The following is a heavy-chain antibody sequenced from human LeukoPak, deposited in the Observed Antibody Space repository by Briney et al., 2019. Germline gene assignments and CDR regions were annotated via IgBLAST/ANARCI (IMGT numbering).Heavy chain of an antibody. CDR3: ARDLPGGMVRESGGMDV. CDR1: GGSISSGGYY. V-gene: IGHV4-31*03. Sequence: SETLSLACTVSGGSISSGGYYWSWIRQHPGTGLEWIGYIYYSGSTYYNPSLKSRVTISVDTSKNQFSLKLSSVTAADTAVYYCARDLPGGMVRESGGMDVWGQGTTVTVSS. CDR2: IYYSGST. D-gene: IGHD3-10*01. J-gene: IGHJ6*02.